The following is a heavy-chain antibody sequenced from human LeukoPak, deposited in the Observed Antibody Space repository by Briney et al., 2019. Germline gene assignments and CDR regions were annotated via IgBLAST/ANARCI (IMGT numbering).Heavy chain of an antibody. D-gene: IGHD1-26*01. CDR3: AREVGATTTFDY. Sequence: GGSLRLSCAASGFTFSSYWMNWARQAPGKGLEWVASINHNGNVNYYVDSVKGRFTISRDNAKNSLYLQMSNLRAEDTAVYYCAREVGATTTFDYWGQGTLVTVSS. CDR2: INHNGNVN. CDR1: GFTFSSYW. J-gene: IGHJ4*02. V-gene: IGHV3-7*03.